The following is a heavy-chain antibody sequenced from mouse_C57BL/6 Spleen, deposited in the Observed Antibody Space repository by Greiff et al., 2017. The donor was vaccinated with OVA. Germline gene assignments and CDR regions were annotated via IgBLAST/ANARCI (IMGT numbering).Heavy chain of an antibody. CDR2: IDPETGGT. V-gene: IGHV1-15*01. J-gene: IGHJ2*01. CDR3: TRVGRTGFDY. CDR1: GYTFTDYE. D-gene: IGHD4-1*01. Sequence: VQLKESGAELVRPGASVTLSCKASGYTFTDYEMHWVKQTPVHGLEWIGAIDPETGGTAYNQKFKGKAILTADKSSSTAYMELRSLTSEDSAVYYGTRVGRTGFDYWGQGTTLTVSS.